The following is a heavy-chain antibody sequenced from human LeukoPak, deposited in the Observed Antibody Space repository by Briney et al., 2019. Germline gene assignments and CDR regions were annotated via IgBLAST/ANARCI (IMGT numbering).Heavy chain of an antibody. D-gene: IGHD5-12*01. CDR3: ARRRGYDYTIDY. J-gene: IGHJ4*02. CDR1: GGSFSGYY. CDR2: INHSGST. V-gene: IGHV4-34*01. Sequence: PSETLSLTCAVYGGSFSGYYWSWIRQPPGKGLEWIGEINHSGSTNYNPSLKSRVTISVDTSKNQFSLKLSSVTAADTAVYYCARRRGYDYTIDYWGQGTLVTVSS.